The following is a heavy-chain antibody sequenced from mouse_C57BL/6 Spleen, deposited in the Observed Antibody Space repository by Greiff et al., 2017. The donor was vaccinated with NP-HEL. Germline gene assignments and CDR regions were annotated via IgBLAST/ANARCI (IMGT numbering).Heavy chain of an antibody. Sequence: EVMLVESGGGLVQPGGSLSLSCAASGFTFTDYYMSWVRQPPGKALEWLGFIRNKANGYTTEYSASVKGRFTISRDNSQSILYLQMNALRADDSATYYCARSHYGSAWFAYWGQGTLVTVSA. CDR1: GFTFTDYY. J-gene: IGHJ3*01. D-gene: IGHD1-1*01. CDR3: ARSHYGSAWFAY. V-gene: IGHV7-3*01. CDR2: IRNKANGYTT.